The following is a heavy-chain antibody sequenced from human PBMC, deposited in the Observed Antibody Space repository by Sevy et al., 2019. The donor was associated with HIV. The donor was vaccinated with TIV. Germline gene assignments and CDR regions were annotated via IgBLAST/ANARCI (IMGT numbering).Heavy chain of an antibody. V-gene: IGHV3-53*01. CDR3: ARDRNYYDSSGYYRGLGAFDI. D-gene: IGHD3-22*01. CDR2: IYSGGST. J-gene: IGHJ3*02. Sequence: GGSLRLSCAASGFTVSSNYMSWVRQAPGKGLEWVSVIYSGGSTYYADSVKGRFTISRDNSKNTLYLQMNGLRAEDTAVYYCARDRNYYDSSGYYRGLGAFDIWGQGTMVTVSS. CDR1: GFTVSSNY.